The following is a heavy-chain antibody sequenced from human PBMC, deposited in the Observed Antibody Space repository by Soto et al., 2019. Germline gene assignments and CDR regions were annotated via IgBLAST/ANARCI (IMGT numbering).Heavy chain of an antibody. Sequence: GASVKVSCKASGYTFTSYDINWVRQATGQGLEWMGWMNPNSGNTGYAQKFQGRVTMTRNTSISTAYMELSSLRSEDTAVYYCARAIRIAAAGTRKAYYFDYWGQGTLVTVSS. CDR1: GYTFTSYD. D-gene: IGHD6-13*01. J-gene: IGHJ4*02. V-gene: IGHV1-8*01. CDR2: MNPNSGNT. CDR3: ARAIRIAAAGTRKAYYFDY.